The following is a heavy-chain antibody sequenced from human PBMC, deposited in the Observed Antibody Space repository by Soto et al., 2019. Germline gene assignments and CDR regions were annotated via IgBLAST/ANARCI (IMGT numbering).Heavy chain of an antibody. CDR3: ASAGYCFSTSCLPFDY. CDR1: GFTFSSYW. CDR2: IKQDGSEK. Sequence: PGGSLRLSCAASGFTFSSYWMSWVRQAPGKGLEWVANIKQDGSEKYYVDSVKGRFTISRDNAKNSLYLQMNSLRAEDTAVYYCASAGYCFSTSCLPFDYWGQGTLVTVSS. J-gene: IGHJ4*02. D-gene: IGHD2-2*01. V-gene: IGHV3-7*03.